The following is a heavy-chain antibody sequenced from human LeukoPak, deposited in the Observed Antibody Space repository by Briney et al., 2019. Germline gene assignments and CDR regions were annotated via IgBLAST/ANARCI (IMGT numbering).Heavy chain of an antibody. D-gene: IGHD2-21*02. Sequence: PGRSLRLSCAASGFTFSSYGMHWVRQAPGKGLEWVAVISYDGSNKYYADSVKGRFTISRDNSKNTLYLQMNSLRAEDTAVYYCAKARRAYCGGDCYRGFDYWGQGTLVTVSS. CDR2: ISYDGSNK. CDR3: AKARRAYCGGDCYRGFDY. V-gene: IGHV3-30*18. CDR1: GFTFSSYG. J-gene: IGHJ4*02.